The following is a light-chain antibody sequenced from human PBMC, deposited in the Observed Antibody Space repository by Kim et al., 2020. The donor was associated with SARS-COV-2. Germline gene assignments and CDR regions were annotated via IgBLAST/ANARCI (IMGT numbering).Light chain of an antibody. Sequence: QPVLTQSPSASASLGASVKLTCTLSSGHSSYAIAWHQQQPEKGPRYLMKLNSDGSHSKGDGIPDRFSGSSSGAEHYLTISSLQSEDEADYYCQTWGTGIWVFGGGTKVTVL. V-gene: IGLV4-69*01. CDR2: LNSDGSH. CDR1: SGHSSYA. J-gene: IGLJ3*02. CDR3: QTWGTGIWV.